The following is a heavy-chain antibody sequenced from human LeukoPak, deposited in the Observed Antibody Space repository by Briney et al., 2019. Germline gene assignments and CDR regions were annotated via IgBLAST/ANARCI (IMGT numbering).Heavy chain of an antibody. CDR2: ISGSGGST. V-gene: IGHV3-23*01. Sequence: GGSLRLSCAASGFTFSSYGMHWVRQAPGKGLEWVSAISGSGGSTYYADSVKGRFTISRDNSKNTLYLQMNSLRAEDTAVYYCAKVRLQLYYFDYWGQGTLVTVSS. CDR3: AKVRLQLYYFDY. CDR1: GFTFSSYG. J-gene: IGHJ4*02. D-gene: IGHD5-24*01.